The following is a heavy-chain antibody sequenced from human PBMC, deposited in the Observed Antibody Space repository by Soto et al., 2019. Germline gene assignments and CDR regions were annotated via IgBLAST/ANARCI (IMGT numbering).Heavy chain of an antibody. Sequence: GGSLRLSCAASGFTFSTYCMHWVRHTPGTGLVWVSRTCRYGRELYYADSVKGRFTISRDDAKNTLYLQMDSLRVEDTGIYYCVRGNTAWRGMDYWGQGALVTVSS. V-gene: IGHV3-74*01. CDR3: VRGNTAWRGMDY. CDR1: GFTFSTYC. CDR2: TCRYGREL. J-gene: IGHJ4*02. D-gene: IGHD1-1*01.